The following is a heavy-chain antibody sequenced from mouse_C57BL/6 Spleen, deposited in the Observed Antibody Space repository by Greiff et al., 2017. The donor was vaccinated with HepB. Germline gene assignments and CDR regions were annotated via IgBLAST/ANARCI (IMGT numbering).Heavy chain of an antibody. CDR1: GFTFNDYH. J-gene: IGHJ3*01. Sequence: EVNVVESGGGLVQPGASLRLSCAASGFTFNDYHMSWVRQPPGKAPEWLALIRNKANGYATEYTASVKGRFTISRDNSQNLLYLQMNTLRAEDSATYYCVKAVSSGSSYTWFAYWGQGTLVTVSA. D-gene: IGHD1-1*01. V-gene: IGHV7-4*01. CDR2: IRNKANGYAT. CDR3: VKAVSSGSSYTWFAY.